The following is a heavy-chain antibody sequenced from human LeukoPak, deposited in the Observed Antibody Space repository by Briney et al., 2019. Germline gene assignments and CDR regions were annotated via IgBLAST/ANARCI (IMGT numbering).Heavy chain of an antibody. CDR2: ISSSSSYI. V-gene: IGHV3-21*01. CDR1: GFTFSSYS. Sequence: GGSLRLSSAASGFTFSSYSMNWVRQAPGKGREWVSSISSSSSYIYYADSVKGRFTISRDNAKNSLYLQMNSLRAEDTAVYYCASSPRGYSYGLSDYWGQGTLVTVSS. D-gene: IGHD5-18*01. CDR3: ASSPRGYSYGLSDY. J-gene: IGHJ4*02.